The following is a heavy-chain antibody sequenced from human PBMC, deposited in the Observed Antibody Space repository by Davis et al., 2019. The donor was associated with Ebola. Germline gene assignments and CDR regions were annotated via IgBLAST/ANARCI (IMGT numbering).Heavy chain of an antibody. D-gene: IGHD3-22*01. Sequence: SETLSLTCAVSGGSISSSNWWSWVRQPPGKGLEWIGEIYHSGSTNYNPSLKSRVTISVDKSKDQFSLKLSSVTAADTAVYYCAQGTYYYDSSGYGVVDYWGQGTLVTVSS. J-gene: IGHJ4*02. CDR1: GGSISSSNW. CDR3: AQGTYYYDSSGYGVVDY. CDR2: IYHSGST. V-gene: IGHV4-4*02.